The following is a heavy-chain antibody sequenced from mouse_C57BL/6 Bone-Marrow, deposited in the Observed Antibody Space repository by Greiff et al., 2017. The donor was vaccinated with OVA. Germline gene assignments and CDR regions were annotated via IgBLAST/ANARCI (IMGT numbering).Heavy chain of an antibody. CDR2: IYWDDDK. J-gene: IGHJ3*01. V-gene: IGHV8-12*01. D-gene: IGHD2-4*01. Sequence: QVTLKECGPGILQSSQTLSLTCSFSGFSLSTSGMGVSWIRQPPGKGLEWLAHIYWDDDKRYNPSLKSRLTISKDTSRNQVFLKITSVDTADTATYYCARRDDYDGEAWFAYWGQGTLVTVSA. CDR1: GFSLSTSGMG. CDR3: ARRDDYDGEAWFAY.